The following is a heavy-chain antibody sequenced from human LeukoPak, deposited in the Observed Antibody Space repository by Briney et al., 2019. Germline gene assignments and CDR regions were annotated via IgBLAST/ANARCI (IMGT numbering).Heavy chain of an antibody. CDR2: INPSGGGT. J-gene: IGHJ3*02. Sequence: ASVKVSCKASGDTFPGYYMHWVRQAPGQGLEWMGIINPSGGGTSYAQKFQGRVTMTRDTSTSTVYMELSSLRSEDTAVYYCARSITMVRGDDAFDIWGQGTMVTVSS. V-gene: IGHV1-46*01. CDR1: GDTFPGYY. CDR3: ARSITMVRGDDAFDI. D-gene: IGHD3-10*01.